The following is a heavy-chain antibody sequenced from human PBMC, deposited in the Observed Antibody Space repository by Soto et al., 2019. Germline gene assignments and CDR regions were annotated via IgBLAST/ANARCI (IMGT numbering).Heavy chain of an antibody. J-gene: IGHJ3*02. V-gene: IGHV1-46*03. Sequence: XXVKVSCKASGYTFTSCDMHWVRQAPGQGLEWMGIINPSGGSTSYAQKFQGRVTMTRDTSTSTVYMELSSLRSEDTHVYYCAREGYDFWSGYRSDAFDIWGQGTMVTVSS. CDR2: INPSGGST. D-gene: IGHD3-3*01. CDR3: AREGYDFWSGYRSDAFDI. CDR1: GYTFTSCD.